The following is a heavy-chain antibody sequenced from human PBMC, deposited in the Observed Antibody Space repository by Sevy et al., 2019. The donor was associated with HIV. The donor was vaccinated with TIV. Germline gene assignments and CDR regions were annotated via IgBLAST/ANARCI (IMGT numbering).Heavy chain of an antibody. J-gene: IGHJ6*02. D-gene: IGHD2-8*02. CDR2: IIPIFGTA. CDR3: ARSRSCGGVCFPYYYYGMDV. CDR1: GGTFSSYA. V-gene: IGHV1-69*13. Sequence: ASVKVSCKASGGTFSSYAISWVRQAPGQGLEWMGGIIPIFGTANYAQKFQGRVTITADESTSTAYMELSSLRSEDTAVYYCARSRSCGGVCFPYYYYGMDVWGQGTTVTVSS.